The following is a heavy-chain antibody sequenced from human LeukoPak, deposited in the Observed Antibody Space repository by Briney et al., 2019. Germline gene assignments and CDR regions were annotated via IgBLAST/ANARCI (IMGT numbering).Heavy chain of an antibody. CDR3: ASGVEMATPPDY. D-gene: IGHD2-8*01. J-gene: IGHJ4*02. CDR2: INPSGGST. Sequence: ASVKLSCKASGYTLTSYYMHWVRQAPAPGLEWMGIINPSGGSTSYAQKFQGRVTMTRDTSTSTVYMELSSLRSEDTAVYYCASGVEMATPPDYWGQGTLVTVSS. V-gene: IGHV1-46*01. CDR1: GYTLTSYY.